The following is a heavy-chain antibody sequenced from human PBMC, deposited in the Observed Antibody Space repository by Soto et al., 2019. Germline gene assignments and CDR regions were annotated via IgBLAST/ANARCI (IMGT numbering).Heavy chain of an antibody. CDR1: GFTFSSYG. CDR3: ARGARYGATMDGVDY. V-gene: IGHV3-33*01. J-gene: IGHJ4*02. CDR2: IWYDGSNK. D-gene: IGHD4-17*01. Sequence: QVQLVESGGGVVQPGRSLRLSCAASGFTFSSYGMHWVRQAPGKGLEWVAVIWYDGSNKYYADSVKGRFTISRDNSKNTLYLQMNSLRAEDTAVYYCARGARYGATMDGVDYWGQGTQVTVSS.